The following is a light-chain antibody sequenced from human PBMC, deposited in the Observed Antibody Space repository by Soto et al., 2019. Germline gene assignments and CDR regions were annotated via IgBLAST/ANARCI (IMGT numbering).Light chain of an antibody. CDR1: QRVGIN. V-gene: IGKV3-15*01. J-gene: IGKJ5*01. CDR3: QQYGSSPPSVT. CDR2: GTS. Sequence: EIVMTQSPATLSVSPGETATLSCRASQRVGINLAWYQQKPGQAPRLLIYGTSSRATGIPARFSGSGSGTEFTLTISRLEPEDFAVYYCQQYGSSPPSVTFGQGTRLEIK.